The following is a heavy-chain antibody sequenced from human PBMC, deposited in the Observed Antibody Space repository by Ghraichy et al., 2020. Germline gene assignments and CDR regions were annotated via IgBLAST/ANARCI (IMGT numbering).Heavy chain of an antibody. J-gene: IGHJ2*01. Sequence: GGSLRLSCAASGSTFSSYGMRWVRQGPGKGLEWVAATSFDGSNEYYADSVKGRFTISRDNSKNTLYLQMNSLRPEDTAVYYCAKVGNYGGNSWYFDLWGRGTMVTVSS. CDR1: GSTFSSYG. CDR3: AKVGNYGGNSWYFDL. V-gene: IGHV3-30*18. D-gene: IGHD4-23*01. CDR2: TSFDGSNE.